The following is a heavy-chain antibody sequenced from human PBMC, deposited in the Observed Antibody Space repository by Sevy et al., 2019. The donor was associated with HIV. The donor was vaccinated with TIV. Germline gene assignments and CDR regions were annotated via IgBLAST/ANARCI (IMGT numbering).Heavy chain of an antibody. V-gene: IGHV3-7*01. Sequence: GGSLRLSCAASEFTFSSYWMTWVRQGPGKGLEWVANINQDGSWENYADSVKGRFTIFRDNAKKSLFLQMNSLRAEDTAVYHCARTGSYADTYFYYYAMDVWGRGTTVTVSS. CDR1: EFTFSSYW. CDR3: ARTGSYADTYFYYYAMDV. J-gene: IGHJ6*02. CDR2: INQDGSWE. D-gene: IGHD3-16*01.